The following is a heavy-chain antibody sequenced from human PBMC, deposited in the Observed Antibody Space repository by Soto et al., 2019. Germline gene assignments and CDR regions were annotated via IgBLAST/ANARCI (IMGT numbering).Heavy chain of an antibody. Sequence: EVQLLESGGGLVQPGGSLSLSCAASGFTFSSYAMRWVRQAPGKGLEWVSAISGSGGSTYYADSVKGRFTISRDNSKNTLYLQMNSLRAEDTAVYYCAKDSLQVPATLLEYFDYWGQGTLVTVSS. D-gene: IGHD2-2*01. CDR2: ISGSGGST. J-gene: IGHJ4*02. CDR1: GFTFSSYA. V-gene: IGHV3-23*01. CDR3: AKDSLQVPATLLEYFDY.